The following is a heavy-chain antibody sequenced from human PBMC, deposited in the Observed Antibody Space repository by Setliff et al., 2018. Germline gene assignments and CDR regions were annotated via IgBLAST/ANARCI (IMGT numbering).Heavy chain of an antibody. V-gene: IGHV1-69*05. J-gene: IGHJ4*02. CDR2: TIPMFGTT. Sequence: ASVKVSCKASGGTFTNYGITWVRQAPGQGLEWMGGTIPMFGTTNYAQKFQGRVTMTKDTSTTTVYLELSSLRSEDTALYYCARAPLESGYYYGQGHYFDNWGQGTLVTVSS. CDR1: GGTFTNYG. CDR3: ARAPLESGYYYGQGHYFDN. D-gene: IGHD5-18*01.